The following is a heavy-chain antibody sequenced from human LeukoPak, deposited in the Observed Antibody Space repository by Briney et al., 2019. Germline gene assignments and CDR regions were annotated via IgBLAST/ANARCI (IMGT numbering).Heavy chain of an antibody. D-gene: IGHD1-26*01. J-gene: IGHJ5*02. CDR1: GYTFTSYG. Sequence: ASVKVSCKASGYTFTSYGISWVRQAPGQGLEWMGWINTNTGNPTYAQGFTGRFVFSLDTSVSTAYLQISSLKAEDTAVYYCARDYVIIVGALGPPFDPWGQGTLVTVSS. CDR3: ARDYVIIVGALGPPFDP. V-gene: IGHV7-4-1*02. CDR2: INTNTGNP.